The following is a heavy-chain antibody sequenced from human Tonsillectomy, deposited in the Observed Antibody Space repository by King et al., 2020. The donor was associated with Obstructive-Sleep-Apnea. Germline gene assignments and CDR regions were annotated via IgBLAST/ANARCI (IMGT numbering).Heavy chain of an antibody. CDR3: ARVLAVAGTDY. Sequence: VQLVESGGDLVKPGGSLRLSCAASGFTFRTYSMKWVRQAPGKGLEWVSSIRGSRNYIYYADSVKGRFTISRDNAKNSLYLQMNSLRAEDTAVYYCARVLAVAGTDYWGQGILVTVSS. CDR2: IRGSRNYI. V-gene: IGHV3-21*01. D-gene: IGHD6-19*01. J-gene: IGHJ4*02. CDR1: GFTFRTYS.